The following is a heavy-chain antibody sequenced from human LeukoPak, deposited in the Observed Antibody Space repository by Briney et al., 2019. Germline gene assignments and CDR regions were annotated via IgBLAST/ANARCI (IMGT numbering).Heavy chain of an antibody. J-gene: IGHJ6*03. CDR3: AREFIVVVPAASRLYYYYMDV. V-gene: IGHV4-4*07. CDR1: GGSISSYY. Sequence: PLETLSLTCTVSGGSISSYYWSWIRQPAGKGLEWIGRIYTSGSTNYNPSLKSRVTMSVDTSKNQFSLKLSSVTAADTAVYYCAREFIVVVPAASRLYYYYMDVWGKGTTVTISS. D-gene: IGHD2-2*01. CDR2: IYTSGST.